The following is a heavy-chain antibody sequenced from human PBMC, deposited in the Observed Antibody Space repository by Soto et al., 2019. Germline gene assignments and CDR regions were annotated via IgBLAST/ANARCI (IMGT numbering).Heavy chain of an antibody. D-gene: IGHD5-18*01. CDR3: ATNVDTAMETVY. V-gene: IGHV3-21*01. Sequence: EVQLVESGGGLVKPGGSLRLSCAASGFTFSSYSMNWVRQAPGKGLEWVSSISSSSSYIYYADSVKGRFTISRDNAKNCLYLKMNSLRVEDTAAYYCATNVDTAMETVYWGQGTLVTVSS. CDR2: ISSSSSYI. CDR1: GFTFSSYS. J-gene: IGHJ4*02.